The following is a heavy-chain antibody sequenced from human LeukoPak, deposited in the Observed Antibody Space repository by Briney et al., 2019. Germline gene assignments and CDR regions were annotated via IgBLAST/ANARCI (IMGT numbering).Heavy chain of an antibody. CDR2: IYTSGST. J-gene: IGHJ6*02. Sequence: PSETLSLTCTVSGGSISSYYWSWIRQPAGKGLEWIGRIYTSGSTNYNPSLKSRVTKSVDTSKNQFSLKLSSVTAADTAVYYCARGGGRGGSGNLYGMDVWGQGTTVTVSS. V-gene: IGHV4-4*07. D-gene: IGHD3-10*01. CDR1: GGSISSYY. CDR3: ARGGGRGGSGNLYGMDV.